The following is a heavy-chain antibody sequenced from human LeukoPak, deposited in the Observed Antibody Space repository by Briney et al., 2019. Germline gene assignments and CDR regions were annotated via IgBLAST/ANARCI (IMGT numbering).Heavy chain of an antibody. J-gene: IGHJ4*02. CDR2: INHSGST. CDR1: GGSFSGYY. CDR3: ARGPGYGGGWRMNDY. D-gene: IGHD6-19*01. Sequence: SETLSLTCAVYGGSFSGYYWSWIRQPPGKGLEWIGEINHSGSTNYNPSLKSRVTISVDTSKNQFSLKLSSVTAADTAVYYCARGPGYGGGWRMNDYWGQGTLVTVSS. V-gene: IGHV4-34*01.